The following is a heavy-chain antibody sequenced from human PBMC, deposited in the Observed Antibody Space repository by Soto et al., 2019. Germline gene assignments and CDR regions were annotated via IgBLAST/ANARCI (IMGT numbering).Heavy chain of an antibody. D-gene: IGHD1-26*01. Sequence: QVQLVQSGPEVKKPGASAKVSCKASGYIFSNYGINWMRQAPGQGLEWMGWINAYNGERKYAQKFQGRVSMTTDTSTNTAYLELGSLRSDDTAVYYCARASGTGVGTTSYWGQGTLVTVSS. CDR2: INAYNGER. CDR3: ARASGTGVGTTSY. J-gene: IGHJ4*02. V-gene: IGHV1-18*01. CDR1: GYIFSNYG.